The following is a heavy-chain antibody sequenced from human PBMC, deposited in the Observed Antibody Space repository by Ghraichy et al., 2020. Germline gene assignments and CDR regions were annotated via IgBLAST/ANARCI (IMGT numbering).Heavy chain of an antibody. D-gene: IGHD5-12*01. CDR2: ISYDGSNK. J-gene: IGHJ6*02. CDR1: GFTFSSYA. CDR3: ARDLWVATTHYYYYYGMDV. V-gene: IGHV3-30*04. Sequence: GGSLRLSCAASGFTFSSYAMHWVRQAPGKGLEWVAVISYDGSNKYYVDSVKGRFTISRDNSKNTLYLQMNSLRAEDTAVYCCARDLWVATTHYYYYYGMDVWGQGTTVTVSS.